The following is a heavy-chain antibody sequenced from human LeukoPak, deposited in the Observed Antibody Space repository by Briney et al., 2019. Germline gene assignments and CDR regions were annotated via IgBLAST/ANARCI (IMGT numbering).Heavy chain of an antibody. J-gene: IGHJ3*02. Sequence: PSETLSLTCAVYGGSFSGYYWSWIRQPPGKGLEWIGEINHSGSTNYNPSLKGRVTISVDTSKNQFSLKLSSVTAADTAVYYCARTVERADAFDIWGQGTMVTVSS. V-gene: IGHV4-34*01. CDR3: ARTVERADAFDI. CDR2: INHSGST. CDR1: GGSFSGYY. D-gene: IGHD4-23*01.